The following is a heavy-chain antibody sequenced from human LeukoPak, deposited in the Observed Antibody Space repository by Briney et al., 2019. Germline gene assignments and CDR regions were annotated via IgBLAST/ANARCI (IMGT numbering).Heavy chain of an antibody. J-gene: IGHJ4*02. CDR2: IYYSGST. D-gene: IGHD3-3*01. V-gene: IGHV4-59*01. CDR3: ARASDFWSGYDLDY. Sequence: PSETLSLTCTVSGGSISSYYWSWIRQPPGKGLEWIGYIYYSGSTNYNPSLKSRVTISVDTSKNQFSLRLSSVTAADTAVYYCARASDFWSGYDLDYWGQGTLVTVSS. CDR1: GGSISSYY.